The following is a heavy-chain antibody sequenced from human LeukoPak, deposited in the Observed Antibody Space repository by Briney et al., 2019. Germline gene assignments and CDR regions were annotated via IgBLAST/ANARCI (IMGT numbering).Heavy chain of an antibody. J-gene: IGHJ4*02. D-gene: IGHD2-2*01. V-gene: IGHV1-2*02. Sequence: ASVKVSCKASGYTFTGYYMHWVRQAPGQGLEWMGWINPNSGGTNYAQKFQGRVAMTRDTSISTAYMELSRLRSDDTAVYYCAREEGYCSSSSCSAPFDYWGQGTLVTVSS. CDR2: INPNSGGT. CDR3: AREEGYCSSSSCSAPFDY. CDR1: GYTFTGYY.